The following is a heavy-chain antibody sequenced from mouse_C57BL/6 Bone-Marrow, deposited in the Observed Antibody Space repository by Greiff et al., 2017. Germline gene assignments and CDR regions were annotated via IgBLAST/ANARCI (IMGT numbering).Heavy chain of an antibody. CDR1: GYAFSSYW. CDR3: ARGAY. V-gene: IGHV1-80*01. Sequence: VKVVESGAELVKPGASVTISCKASGYAFSSYWMNWVNQRPGKGLEWIGQIFPGDGDTNYTGKFKGKATLTADKASSTAYMQLSRLTSEDSAVYFLARGAYWGQGTLVTVSA. CDR2: IFPGDGDT. J-gene: IGHJ3*01.